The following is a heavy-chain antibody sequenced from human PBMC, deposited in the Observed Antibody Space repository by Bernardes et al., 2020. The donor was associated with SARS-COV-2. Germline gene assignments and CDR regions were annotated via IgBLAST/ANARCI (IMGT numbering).Heavy chain of an antibody. D-gene: IGHD3-22*01. CDR1: GFTFSTHG. CDR2: IWHDENNK. J-gene: IGHJ4*02. CDR3: VRESKGSGYYPDY. Sequence: GGSLRLSCAASGFTFSTHGMHWVRQAPGKGLEWVAIIWHDENNKYYTDSVKGRFTISRDNSKNTLYMQMNSLRVEDTAVYYCVRESKGSGYYPDYWGQGTLVTVSS. V-gene: IGHV3-33*01.